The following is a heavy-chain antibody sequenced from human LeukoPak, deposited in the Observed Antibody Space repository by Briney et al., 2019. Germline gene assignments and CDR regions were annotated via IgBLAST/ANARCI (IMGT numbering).Heavy chain of an antibody. V-gene: IGHV4-59*01. CDR3: AREGSTVLDY. J-gene: IGHJ4*02. D-gene: IGHD2-8*02. CDR2: IYYSGST. Sequence: SETLSLTCTVSGGSISSYYWSWIRQPPGKGLEWIGYIYYSGSTNYNPSLKSRVTMSVDTSKNQFSLKLSSVTAADTAVYYCAREGSTVLDYWGQGTLVTVSS. CDR1: GGSISSYY.